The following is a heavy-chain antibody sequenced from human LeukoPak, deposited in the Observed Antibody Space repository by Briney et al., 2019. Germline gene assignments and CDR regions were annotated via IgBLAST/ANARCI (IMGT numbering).Heavy chain of an antibody. CDR3: AREESYYDFWSGYYASGAFDI. D-gene: IGHD3-3*01. CDR1: GGSVGSGSYY. J-gene: IGHJ3*02. V-gene: IGHV4-61*01. CDR2: IYYSGST. Sequence: SETLSLTCTVSGGSVGSGSYYWSWIRQPPGKGLEWIGYIYYSGSTNYNPSLKSRVTISVDTSKNQFSLKLSSVTAADTAVYYCAREESYYDFWSGYYASGAFDIWGQGTMVTVSS.